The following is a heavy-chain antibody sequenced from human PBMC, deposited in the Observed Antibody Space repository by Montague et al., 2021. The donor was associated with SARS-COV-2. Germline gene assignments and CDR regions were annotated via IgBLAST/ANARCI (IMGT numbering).Heavy chain of an antibody. Sequence: SETLSLTCEVDSGPLSAYYWSWFRQLPAKGLVWIGEILPYGHTSYNPPSMSRVTLSLGTSSNPFSLKLTSVTAADTAVYYCARSLDHNKGGDYWGQGILVIVSS. V-gene: IGHV4-34*12. CDR1: SGPLSAYY. CDR2: ILPYGHT. D-gene: IGHD3-16*01. J-gene: IGHJ4*02. CDR3: ARSLDHNKGGDY.